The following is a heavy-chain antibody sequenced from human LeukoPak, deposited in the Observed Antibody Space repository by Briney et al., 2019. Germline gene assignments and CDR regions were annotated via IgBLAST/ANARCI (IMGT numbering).Heavy chain of an antibody. J-gene: IGHJ5*02. CDR1: GGTFSSYA. D-gene: IGHD4-17*01. Sequence: GASVKVSCKASGGTFSSYAISWVRQAPGQGLERMGGIIPIFGTANYAQKFQGRVTITADKSTSTAYMELSSLRSEDTAVYYCARGGHLRYGDTQNWFDPWGQGTLVTVSS. CDR2: IIPIFGTA. V-gene: IGHV1-69*06. CDR3: ARGGHLRYGDTQNWFDP.